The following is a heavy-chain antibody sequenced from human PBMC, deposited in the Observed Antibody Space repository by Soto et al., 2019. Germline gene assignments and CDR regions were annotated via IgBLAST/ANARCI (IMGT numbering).Heavy chain of an antibody. V-gene: IGHV4-38-2*01. J-gene: IGHJ5*02. CDR1: GYPISSDYY. CDR2: LSHSGNT. D-gene: IGHD6-19*01. Sequence: SETLSLTCAVSGYPISSDYYWAWIRQPPGKGLEWIGSLSHSGNTYYKPSLKRRVAFSVDASKNQLSLNLTSVTAADTAVYYCARGSAVAGTPGGRLDPWGQGTLVTVSS. CDR3: ARGSAVAGTPGGRLDP.